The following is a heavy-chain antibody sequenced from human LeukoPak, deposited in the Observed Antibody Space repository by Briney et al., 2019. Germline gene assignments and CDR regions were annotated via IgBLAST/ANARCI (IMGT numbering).Heavy chain of an antibody. CDR1: GYTFTGNY. CDR2: IDINSDGT. V-gene: IGHV1-2*02. J-gene: IGHJ4*02. Sequence: SVTVSCKAAGYTFTGNYMHWVRHPPGPGLERMGLIDINSDGTKYAQKFQGSVTMTIDTSVTTEYMEVRRLTSDDTAVYFCARARQKHLWFSECIDSWGQGTLVTVSS. CDR3: ARARQKHLWFSECIDS. D-gene: IGHD3-10*01.